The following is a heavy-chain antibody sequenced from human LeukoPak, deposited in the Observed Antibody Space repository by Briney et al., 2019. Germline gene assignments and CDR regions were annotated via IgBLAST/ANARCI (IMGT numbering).Heavy chain of an antibody. CDR1: GFTFSDQS. D-gene: IGHD3-10*01. CDR3: VGPDSQFDC. Sequence: PRGSLRLSCAASGFTFSDQSMNWVSQAPGKGLEWVSSISANSLHIFYADSVKGRFTISRDNAKNSLYLQMNNLRVEDTAVYYCVGPDSQFDCWGQGTLVTVSS. CDR2: ISANSLHI. J-gene: IGHJ4*02. V-gene: IGHV3-21*01.